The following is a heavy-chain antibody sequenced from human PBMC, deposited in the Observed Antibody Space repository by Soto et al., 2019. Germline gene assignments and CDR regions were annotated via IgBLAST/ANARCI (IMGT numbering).Heavy chain of an antibody. V-gene: IGHV4-39*01. D-gene: IGHD1-26*01. J-gene: IGHJ4*02. CDR2: IYYSGST. Sequence: QQQLQESGPGLVKPSETLSLTCTVSGGSISSSSYYWGWIRQPPGKGLEWIGSIYYSGSTYYNPSLKSRVTISVDTSKNQFSLKLSSVTAADTAVYYCARHGRYREPEYYFYYWGQGTLVTVSS. CDR3: ARHGRYREPEYYFYY. CDR1: GGSISSSSYY.